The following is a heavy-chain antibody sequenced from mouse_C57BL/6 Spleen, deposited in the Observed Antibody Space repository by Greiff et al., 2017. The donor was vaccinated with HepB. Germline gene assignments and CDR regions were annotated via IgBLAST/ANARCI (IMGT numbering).Heavy chain of an antibody. Sequence: VQLQQSGAELAQPGASVKLSCKASGYNFTSYWITWVKQRPGQGLEWIGDIYPGSGSTNYNEKFKSKATLTVDTSSITAYMQLSSLTSEDSAVYYCARRPLDYWGQGTTLTVAS. CDR1: GYNFTSYW. CDR2: IYPGSGST. V-gene: IGHV1-55*01. CDR3: ARRPLDY. J-gene: IGHJ2*01.